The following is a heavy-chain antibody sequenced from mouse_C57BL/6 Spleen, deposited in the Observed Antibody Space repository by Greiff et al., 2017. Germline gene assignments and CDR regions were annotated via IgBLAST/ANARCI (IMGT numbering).Heavy chain of an antibody. Sequence: DVMLVESGGDLVKPGGSLKLSCAASGFTFSSYGMSWVRQTPDKRLEWGATISSGGSYTYYPDSVKGRFTISRDNAKNTLYLQMSSLKSEDTAMYYSARHEGGYYRYFDVWGTGTTVTVSS. CDR1: GFTFSSYG. D-gene: IGHD2-2*01. V-gene: IGHV5-6*02. CDR2: ISSGGSYT. J-gene: IGHJ1*03. CDR3: ARHEGGYYRYFDV.